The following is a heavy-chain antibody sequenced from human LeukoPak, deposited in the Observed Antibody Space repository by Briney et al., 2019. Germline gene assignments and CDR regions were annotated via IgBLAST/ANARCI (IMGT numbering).Heavy chain of an antibody. J-gene: IGHJ4*02. CDR1: GFTVGSNY. CDR3: GREYCSGGSCNVYYFDY. V-gene: IGHV3-66*02. CDR2: IYSGGSK. Sequence: PGGSLRLSCAASGFTVGSNYVNWVRQAPGKGLEWVSIIYSGGSKYYADSVKGRFTISRDTSKNTVHLQMNSLRAEDTAVYYCGREYCSGGSCNVYYFDYWGQGTLVTVSS. D-gene: IGHD2-15*01.